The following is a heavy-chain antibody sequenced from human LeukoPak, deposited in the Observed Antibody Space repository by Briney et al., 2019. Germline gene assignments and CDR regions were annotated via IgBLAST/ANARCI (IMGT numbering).Heavy chain of an antibody. Sequence: GGSLRLSCAASGFTFSSYEMNWVRQAPGKGLEWVSYISSSGSTIYYADSVKGRFTISRDNAKNSLYLQMNSLRAEDTAVYYRARSVVAAEDYYYGMDVWGQGTTVTVSS. CDR1: GFTFSSYE. J-gene: IGHJ6*02. CDR3: ARSVVAAEDYYYGMDV. D-gene: IGHD2-15*01. CDR2: ISSSGSTI. V-gene: IGHV3-48*03.